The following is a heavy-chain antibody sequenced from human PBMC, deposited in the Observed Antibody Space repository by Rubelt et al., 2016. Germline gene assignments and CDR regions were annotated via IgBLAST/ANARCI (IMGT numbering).Heavy chain of an antibody. V-gene: IGHV3-23*01. J-gene: IGHJ4*02. CDR2: ITGSGVTK. D-gene: IGHD5-12*01. CDR3: VRDLYSGYDRFNFFGF. Sequence: GGGSAQTGGSLRLSCAGSGFTFSSFAMSWVRQAPGKGLEWVARITGSGVTKDYADTVGGRFTISRDNSENTLFLQMSNLRADDTAIYYCVRDLYSGYDRFNFFGFWGQGTLVTVSS. CDR1: GFTFSSFA.